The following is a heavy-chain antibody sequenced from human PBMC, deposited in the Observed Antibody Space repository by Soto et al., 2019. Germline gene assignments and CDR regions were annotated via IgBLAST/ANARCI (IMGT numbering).Heavy chain of an antibody. V-gene: IGHV3-23*01. J-gene: IGHJ5*02. Sequence: EVQLLESGGGLVQPGGSLRLSCAASGFTFSNYAMSWVRQAPGKGLEWVSIISGSGGTTYHADSVKDRYTISRDNSKNTLFLQMNSLRAEDTAVYYCAKGVAVGFHFGSSTDRGFAPWGQGTLVTVSS. CDR2: ISGSGGTT. D-gene: IGHD6-6*01. CDR3: AKGVAVGFHFGSSTDRGFAP. CDR1: GFTFSNYA.